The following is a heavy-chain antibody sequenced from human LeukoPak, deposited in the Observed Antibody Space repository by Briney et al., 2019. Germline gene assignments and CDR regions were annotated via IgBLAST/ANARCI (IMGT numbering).Heavy chain of an antibody. CDR3: AKAPVTSCRGAFCYPLDS. CDR2: ISSSDDGT. V-gene: IGHV3-23*01. D-gene: IGHD2-15*01. J-gene: IGHJ4*02. Sequence: GGSLRLSCAASGFTFSSYAMTWVRQAPGKGLEWVSAISSSDDGTYHAGSVRGRFTISRDSSKNTLYLQMNNLRTEDAAIYYCAKAPVTSCRGAFCYPLDSWGQGTLVTVSS. CDR1: GFTFSSYA.